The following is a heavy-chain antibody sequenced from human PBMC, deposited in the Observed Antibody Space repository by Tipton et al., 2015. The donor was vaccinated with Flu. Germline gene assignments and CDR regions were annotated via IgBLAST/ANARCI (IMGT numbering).Heavy chain of an antibody. CDR3: ARDEGGTYPD. CDR1: GFTGSTSY. J-gene: IGHJ4*02. CDR2: VYDDGRT. D-gene: IGHD1-14*01. V-gene: IGHV3-53*01. Sequence: VQLVQSGGGLIRPGGSLRLSCAVSGFTGSTSYMSWVRQPPGKGLEWVSIVYDDGRTYYADSVEGRFAISRDNSKNILYLQMNSLRADDTAVYFCARDEGGTYPDWGQGTLVTVSS.